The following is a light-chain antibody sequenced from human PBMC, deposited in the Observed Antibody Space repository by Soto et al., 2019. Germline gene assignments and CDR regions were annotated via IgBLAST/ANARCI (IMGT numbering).Light chain of an antibody. V-gene: IGKV2-28*01. CDR1: QSLLHSNGYNY. CDR3: MQALQTPRGYT. Sequence: DIVMTQSPLSLPVIPGEPASISCRSSQSLLHSNGYNYLDWYLQKPGQSPQLLIYLGSNRASGGPGGLRGSGSGTDFTLKISRVEAEDVGVCYGMQALQTPRGYTCGQGPELEIK. J-gene: IGKJ2*01. CDR2: LGS.